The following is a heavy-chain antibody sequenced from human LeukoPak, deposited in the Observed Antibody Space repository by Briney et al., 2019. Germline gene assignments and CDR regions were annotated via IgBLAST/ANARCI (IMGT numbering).Heavy chain of an antibody. V-gene: IGHV1-46*01. CDR3: TRDHCSYINCYEDYYYGMDV. J-gene: IGHJ6*02. CDR1: GYTFTSYY. CDR2: ITPSGGST. D-gene: IGHD2-2*01. Sequence: GASVKVSCKASGYTFTSYYIHWVRQAPGQGLEWMGIITPSGGSTSYAQKFQGRVTVTRDTSISAAYMELSRLRSDDTAVYYCTRDHCSYINCYEDYYYGMDVWGQGTTVTVSS.